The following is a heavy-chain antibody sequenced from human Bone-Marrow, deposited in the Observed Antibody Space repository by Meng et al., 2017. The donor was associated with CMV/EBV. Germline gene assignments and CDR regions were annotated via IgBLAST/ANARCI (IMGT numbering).Heavy chain of an antibody. J-gene: IGHJ4*02. V-gene: IGHV3-7*01. CDR3: ARVDDYSGSGSYYRAFAS. CDR1: GFPFSNYW. D-gene: IGHD3-10*01. CDR2: IKQDESEK. Sequence: GESLKLSCATSGFPFSNYWMTWVRQAPGKGLEWVANIKQDESEKNYVASVKGRFTISRDNTRNSLHLHMNSLTAEDSAVYYCARVDDYSGSGSYYRAFASWGPGTLVTVSS.